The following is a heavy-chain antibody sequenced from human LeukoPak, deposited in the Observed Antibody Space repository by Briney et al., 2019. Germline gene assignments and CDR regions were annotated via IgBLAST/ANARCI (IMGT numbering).Heavy chain of an antibody. Sequence: PGGSLRLSCAASGFTFSSYAMSWVRQAPGKGLEWVSGISGSGGGTYYADSVKGRFTISRDNSKNTLFLQMNSLRADDTAVYYCAKSVDYSNYGVDYWGRGTLVTVSS. J-gene: IGHJ4*02. CDR1: GFTFSSYA. V-gene: IGHV3-23*01. CDR2: ISGSGGGT. CDR3: AKSVDYSNYGVDY. D-gene: IGHD4-11*01.